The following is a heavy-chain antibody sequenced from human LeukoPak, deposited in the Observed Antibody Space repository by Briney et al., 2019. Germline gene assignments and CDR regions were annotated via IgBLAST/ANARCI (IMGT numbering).Heavy chain of an antibody. J-gene: IGHJ4*02. V-gene: IGHV4-4*07. CDR1: GDSMTSYF. Sequence: SETLSLTCTVSGDSMTSYFWGWIWQPAGQGLEWIGSIYYSGSTYYNPSLKSRVTISVDTSKNQFSLKLSSVTAADTAVYYCARSYYDILTGPIGGGYYFDYWGQGTLVTASS. CDR2: IYYSGST. D-gene: IGHD3-9*01. CDR3: ARSYYDILTGPIGGGYYFDY.